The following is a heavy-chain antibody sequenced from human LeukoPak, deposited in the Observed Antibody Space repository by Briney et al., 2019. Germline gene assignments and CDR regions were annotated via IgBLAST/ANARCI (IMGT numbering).Heavy chain of an antibody. D-gene: IGHD2-21*01. CDR2: VYYSGST. Sequence: PSQTLSLTCAVSGGSISSGGFYWGWIRQHPGNLEWIGFVYYSGSTYYNPSLKSRVTISVDTSKNQFSLKLSSVTAADTAVYYCASTSVAYYAFDIWGQGTMVTVSS. V-gene: IGHV4-31*11. J-gene: IGHJ3*02. CDR1: GGSISSGGFY. CDR3: ASTSVAYYAFDI.